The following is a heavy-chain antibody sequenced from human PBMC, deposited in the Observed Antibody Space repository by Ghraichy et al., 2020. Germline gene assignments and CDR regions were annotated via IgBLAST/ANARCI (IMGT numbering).Heavy chain of an antibody. J-gene: IGHJ5*02. D-gene: IGHD2-2*01. CDR2: ISSSSSYI. Sequence: GGSLRLSCAASGFTFSSYSMNWVRQAPGKGLEWVSSISSSSSYIYYADSVKGRFTISRDNAKNSLYLQMNSLRAEDTAVYYCARDRDIVVVSNWFDPWGQGTLVTVSS. V-gene: IGHV3-21*01. CDR1: GFTFSSYS. CDR3: ARDRDIVVVSNWFDP.